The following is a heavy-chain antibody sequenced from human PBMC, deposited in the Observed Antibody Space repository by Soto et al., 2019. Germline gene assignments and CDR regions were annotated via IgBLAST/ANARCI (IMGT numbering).Heavy chain of an antibody. CDR3: AGDRGGRDGYNYFDY. J-gene: IGHJ4*02. V-gene: IGHV1-18*04. CDR1: GYTFTDNG. D-gene: IGHD5-12*01. CDR2: VNAYNGDT. Sequence: QVQLVQSGAEVKKSGASVRVSCEASGYTFTDNGITWVRQAPGQGLEWMGWVNAYNGDTNYAQNPQGRVTMTTDTSTSTAYMELRSLRSDDTAVYYCAGDRGGRDGYNYFDYGGQGTLVTVSS.